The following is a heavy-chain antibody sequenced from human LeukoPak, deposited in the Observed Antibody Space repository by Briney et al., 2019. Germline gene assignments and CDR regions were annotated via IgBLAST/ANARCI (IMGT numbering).Heavy chain of an antibody. Sequence: SETLSLTCTVSGGSISSYYWSWIRQPPGKGLEWIGYIYYGGSTNYNPSLRSRVTISVDTSKNQFSLKLSSVTAADTAVYYCARSPPPLHNGMDVWGQGTTVTVSS. V-gene: IGHV4-59*01. J-gene: IGHJ6*02. CDR3: ARSPPPLHNGMDV. CDR2: IYYGGST. CDR1: GGSISSYY.